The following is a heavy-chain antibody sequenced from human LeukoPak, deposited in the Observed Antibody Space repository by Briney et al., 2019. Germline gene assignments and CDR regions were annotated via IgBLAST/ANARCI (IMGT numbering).Heavy chain of an antibody. CDR3: ARVTTVTTPPDY. Sequence: GRSLRLSCAASGFTFSSYAMHWVRQASGKGLEWVAVISYDGSNKYYADSVKGRFTISRDNSKNTLYLQMNSLRAEDTAVYYCARVTTVTTPPDYWGQGTLVTVSS. V-gene: IGHV3-30-3*01. D-gene: IGHD4-17*01. CDR2: ISYDGSNK. J-gene: IGHJ4*02. CDR1: GFTFSSYA.